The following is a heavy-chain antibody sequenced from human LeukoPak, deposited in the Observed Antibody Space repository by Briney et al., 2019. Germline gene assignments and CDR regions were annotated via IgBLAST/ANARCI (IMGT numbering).Heavy chain of an antibody. CDR3: ARNHRMTTVTTRYYYYYYMDV. J-gene: IGHJ6*03. CDR1: GGSISSYY. CDR2: IYYSGST. Sequence: PSETLSLTCTVSGGSISSYYWSWIRQPPGKGLEWIGYIYYSGSTNYNPSLKSRVTISVDTSKNQFSLKLSSVTAADTAVYYCARNHRMTTVTTRYYYYYYMDVWGKGTTVTISS. D-gene: IGHD4-17*01. V-gene: IGHV4-59*12.